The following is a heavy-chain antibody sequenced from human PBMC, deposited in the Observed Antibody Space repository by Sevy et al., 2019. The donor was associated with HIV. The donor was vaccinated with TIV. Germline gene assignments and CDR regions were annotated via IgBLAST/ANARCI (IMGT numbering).Heavy chain of an antibody. V-gene: IGHV3-53*01. CDR2: IYSGGNT. CDR3: ARERASLYYGSGSYYPASHYYGMNV. D-gene: IGHD3-10*01. Sequence: GGSLRLSCAASGLTVNSNLMSWVRQAPGKGLEWVSVIYSGGNTDYADSVKGRFTTARDNSKNTLYLQMNNLRAEDTAVYYCARERASLYYGSGSYYPASHYYGMNVWGQGTTVTVSS. CDR1: GLTVNSNL. J-gene: IGHJ6*02.